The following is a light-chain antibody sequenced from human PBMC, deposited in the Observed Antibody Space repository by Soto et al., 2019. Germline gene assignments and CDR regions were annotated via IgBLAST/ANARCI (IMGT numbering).Light chain of an antibody. CDR2: GAS. CDR1: QSVSSN. Sequence: EIVMTQSPATLSVSPVERATLSCRSSQSVSSNLAWYQQKPGQAPRLLIYGASNRATGIPARFSGSGSGTDFTLTISSLEPEDAAVYYCQQRSNWPPITFGQGTRLEIK. V-gene: IGKV3-11*01. J-gene: IGKJ5*01. CDR3: QQRSNWPPIT.